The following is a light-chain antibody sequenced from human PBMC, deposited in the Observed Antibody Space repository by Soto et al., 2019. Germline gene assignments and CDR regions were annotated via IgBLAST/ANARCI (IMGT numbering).Light chain of an antibody. J-gene: IGLJ2*01. CDR1: SSDVGTNNY. V-gene: IGLV2-8*01. Sequence: QSALTQPPSASGSPGQSVTISCTGTSSDVGTNNYVSWYKQHPGKVPKLMIYEVNKRPSGVPDRFSGSKSGNTASLTVSGLQAEDEADYYCSSHSHGGRGIIFGGGTKLTVL. CDR3: SSHSHGGRGII. CDR2: EVN.